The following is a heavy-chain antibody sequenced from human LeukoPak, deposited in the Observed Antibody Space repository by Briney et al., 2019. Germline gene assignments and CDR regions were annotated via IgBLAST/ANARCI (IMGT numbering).Heavy chain of an antibody. D-gene: IGHD3-10*01. Sequence: GASVKVSCKASGGTFSSYAISWVRQATGQGLEWMGWMNPNSGNTGYAQKFQGRVTMTRNISISTAYMELSSLRSEDTAVYYCARGLWFGEFLGRDDAFDIWGQGTVVTVSS. CDR2: MNPNSGNT. CDR3: ARGLWFGEFLGRDDAFDI. V-gene: IGHV1-8*02. CDR1: GGTFSSYA. J-gene: IGHJ3*02.